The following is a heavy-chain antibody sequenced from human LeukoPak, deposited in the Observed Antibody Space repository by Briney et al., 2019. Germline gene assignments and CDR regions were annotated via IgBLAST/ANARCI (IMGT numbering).Heavy chain of an antibody. Sequence: ASVKVSCKTSGNTFTNYDINWLRQATGQGLEWMGWMNPNTGNADSAQKFQGRVTMTRNISISTAYMELSSLRFEDTAVYYCARCTGGDCGGAFDIWDQGTMVTVSS. CDR3: ARCTGGDCGGAFDI. J-gene: IGHJ3*02. V-gene: IGHV1-8*01. D-gene: IGHD2-21*02. CDR2: MNPNTGNA. CDR1: GNTFTNYD.